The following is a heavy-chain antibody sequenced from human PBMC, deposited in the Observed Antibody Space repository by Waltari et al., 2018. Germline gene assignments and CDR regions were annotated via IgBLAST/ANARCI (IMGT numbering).Heavy chain of an antibody. CDR3: TRDILTYYYDSSGYHDAFDI. CDR2: SRRKAYGGTT. Sequence: EVQLVESGGGLVQPGRSLRLSCTASGFTFGDYAMSWFRQAPGKGLEWVGFSRRKAYGGTTEYAAAVKGRFTISRDDSKSIAYLQMNSLKTEDTAVYYCTRDILTYYYDSSGYHDAFDIWGQGTMVTVSS. CDR1: GFTFGDYA. D-gene: IGHD3-22*01. J-gene: IGHJ3*02. V-gene: IGHV3-49*03.